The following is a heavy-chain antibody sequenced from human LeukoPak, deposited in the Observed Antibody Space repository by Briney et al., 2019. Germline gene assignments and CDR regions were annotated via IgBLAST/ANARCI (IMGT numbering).Heavy chain of an antibody. V-gene: IGHV4-38-2*01. J-gene: IGHJ4*02. CDR2: IYHSGST. D-gene: IGHD1-26*01. Sequence: SETLSLTCAVSGYSISSGYYWGWIRQPPGKGLEWIGSIYHSGSTYYNPSLKSRVTISVDTSKNQFSLKLSSVTAADTAVYYCARGRYSGSYLYFDYWGQGTPVTVSS. CDR1: GYSISSGYY. CDR3: ARGRYSGSYLYFDY.